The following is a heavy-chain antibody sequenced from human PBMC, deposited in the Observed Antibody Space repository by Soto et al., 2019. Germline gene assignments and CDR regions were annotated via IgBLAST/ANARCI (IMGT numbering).Heavy chain of an antibody. D-gene: IGHD1-1*01. CDR3: ARGRYGDY. V-gene: IGHV1-18*01. CDR2: ISAHNGNT. CDR1: GYTFTSYG. J-gene: IGHJ4*02. Sequence: QVHLVQSGAEVKKPGASVKVSCKGSGYTFTSYGITWVRQAPGQGLEWMGWISAHNGNTDYAQKLQGRVTVARDTSTSTAYMELRSLSSDDTAVNYCARGRYGDYWGQGDLVTVSS.